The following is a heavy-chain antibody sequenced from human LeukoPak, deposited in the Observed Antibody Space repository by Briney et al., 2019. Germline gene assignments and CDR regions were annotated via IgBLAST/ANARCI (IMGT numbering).Heavy chain of an antibody. J-gene: IGHJ4*02. CDR3: ARKGSSSCFDY. D-gene: IGHD6-6*01. CDR1: GYTFISYQ. V-gene: IGHV1-46*01. CDR2: INPTGGST. Sequence: ASVKVYCKASGYTFISYQMHWVRQAPGQGLEWMGIINPTGGSTSHAQKFQGRVTMTRDTSTSTVYMELSSLRSEDTAVYYCARKGSSSCFDYWGQGTLVTVSS.